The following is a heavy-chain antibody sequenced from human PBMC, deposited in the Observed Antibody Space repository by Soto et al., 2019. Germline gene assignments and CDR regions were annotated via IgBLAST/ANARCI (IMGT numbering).Heavy chain of an antibody. CDR1: GGSISSSNW. CDR2: IYHSGST. V-gene: IGHV4-4*02. Sequence: QVQLQESGPGLVKPSGTLSLTCAVSGGSISSSNWWSWVRQPPGKGLEWIGEIYHSGSTNYNPSLKSRVTMSVDTSKNQFSLKLSSVTAADTAVYYCARDRAYYDSSGYYPDNFDYWGQGTLVTVSS. J-gene: IGHJ4*02. CDR3: ARDRAYYDSSGYYPDNFDY. D-gene: IGHD3-22*01.